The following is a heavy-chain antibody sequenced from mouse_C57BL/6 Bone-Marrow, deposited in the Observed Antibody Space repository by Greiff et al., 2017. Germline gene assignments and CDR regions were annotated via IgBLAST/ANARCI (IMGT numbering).Heavy chain of an antibody. CDR1: GYTFTDHY. D-gene: IGHD1-1*01. Sequence: EVQLQQSGPELVKPGASVKISCKAYGYTFTDHYMNWVKQSHGKSLEWIGDINPNHGGTSYNQKFKGKATLTVDKSSSTDYMGLRSLTSEDSAVYYCARDYYGSSPCAMNCWSQGTSVTVSS. CDR2: INPNHGGT. CDR3: ARDYYGSSPCAMNC. J-gene: IGHJ4*01. V-gene: IGHV1-26*01.